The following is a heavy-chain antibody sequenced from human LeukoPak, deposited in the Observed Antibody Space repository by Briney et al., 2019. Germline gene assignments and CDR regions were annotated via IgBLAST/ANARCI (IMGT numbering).Heavy chain of an antibody. Sequence: GASVKVSCKASGYTFTGYGISWVRQAPGQGLEWMGWISAYNGNTNYAQKLQGRVTMTTDTSTSTAYMELRSLRSDDTAVYYCARDLVGATSSEHGYWGQGTLVTVSS. CDR1: GYTFTGYG. D-gene: IGHD1-26*01. J-gene: IGHJ4*02. CDR2: ISAYNGNT. V-gene: IGHV1-18*01. CDR3: ARDLVGATSSEHGY.